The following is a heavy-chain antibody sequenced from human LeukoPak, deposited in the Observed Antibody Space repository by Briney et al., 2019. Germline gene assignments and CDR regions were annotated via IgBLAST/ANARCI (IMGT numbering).Heavy chain of an antibody. CDR3: ARGDGAYYYDSSGYYPSLYFDY. J-gene: IGHJ4*02. CDR2: IYYSGST. V-gene: IGHV4-59*01. Sequence: SETLSLTCTVSGGSISSYYWNWIRQPPGKGLEWIGYIYYSGSTNYNPSLKSRVTISVDTSKNQFSLRLSSVTAADTAVYYCARGDGAYYYDSSGYYPSLYFDYWGQGTLVTVSS. D-gene: IGHD3-22*01. CDR1: GGSISSYY.